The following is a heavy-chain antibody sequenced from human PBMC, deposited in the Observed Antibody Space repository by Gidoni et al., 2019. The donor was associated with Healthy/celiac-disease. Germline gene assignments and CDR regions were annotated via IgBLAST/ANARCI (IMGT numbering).Heavy chain of an antibody. CDR1: GGSISSGGYS. J-gene: IGHJ5*02. Sequence: QLQLHESGSGLVKPSQTLSLTCSVSGGSISSGGYSWSWIRQPPGKGLEWIGYIYHSGSTYYKPSIKSRVTISVDRSKNQFSMKLSSVTAADTAVYYCARCDYVWGSYRSNWFDPWGQGTLVTVSS. D-gene: IGHD3-16*02. V-gene: IGHV4-30-2*01. CDR2: IYHSGST. CDR3: ARCDYVWGSYRSNWFDP.